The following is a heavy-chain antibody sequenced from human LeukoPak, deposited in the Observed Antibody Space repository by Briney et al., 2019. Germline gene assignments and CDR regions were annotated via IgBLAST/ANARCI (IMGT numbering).Heavy chain of an antibody. Sequence: GGSLRLSCAASGFTFSSYSMNWVRQAPGKGLEWVSSISSSSSYIYYADSVKGRFTISRDNAKNSLYLQMNSLRAEDTAVYYCAREGYSSSWTRYYFDYWGQGTLVTVSS. D-gene: IGHD6-13*01. J-gene: IGHJ4*02. V-gene: IGHV3-21*01. CDR3: AREGYSSSWTRYYFDY. CDR1: GFTFSSYS. CDR2: ISSSSSYI.